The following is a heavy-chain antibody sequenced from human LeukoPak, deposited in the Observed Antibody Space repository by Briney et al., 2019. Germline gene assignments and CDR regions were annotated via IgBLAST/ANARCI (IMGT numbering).Heavy chain of an antibody. J-gene: IGHJ4*02. V-gene: IGHV3-48*01. CDR2: ISSRSSTI. Sequence: GGSLRLSCAASGFPFRNYSMNWVRQAPGKGLEWISYISSRSSTIFYADSVKGRFTISRDNAKNSLYLQMNSLRAEDTAVHYCARVDHWNFRAAFDYWGQGTLVTVSS. D-gene: IGHD1-7*01. CDR1: GFPFRNYS. CDR3: ARVDHWNFRAAFDY.